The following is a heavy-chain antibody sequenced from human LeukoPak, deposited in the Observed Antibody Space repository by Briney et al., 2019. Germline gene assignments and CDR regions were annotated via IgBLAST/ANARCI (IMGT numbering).Heavy chain of an antibody. Sequence: SETLSLTCTVSGGSISSYYWSWIRQPPGKGLEWIGYIYYSGSTNYNPSLKSRVTISVDTSKNQFSLKLSSVTAADTAVYYCARSWFLGDGFDYWGQGTLVTVSS. V-gene: IGHV4-59*08. CDR3: ARSWFLGDGFDY. CDR2: IYYSGST. J-gene: IGHJ4*02. CDR1: GGSISSYY. D-gene: IGHD5-24*01.